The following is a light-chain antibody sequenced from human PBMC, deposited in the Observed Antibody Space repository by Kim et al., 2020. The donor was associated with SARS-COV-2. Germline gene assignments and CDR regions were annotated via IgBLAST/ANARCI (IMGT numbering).Light chain of an antibody. CDR1: NIGGRS. CDR3: QGWENKIEGV. J-gene: IGLJ2*01. Sequence: SYELTQPPSVSVAPGKTATITCGGDNIGGRSVSWFQQKPGQAPVLLIYYDTVRPSGIPERFSGSNSDNTATLTITRVEAGDEADYYCQGWENKIEGVFGG. V-gene: IGLV3-21*01. CDR2: YDT.